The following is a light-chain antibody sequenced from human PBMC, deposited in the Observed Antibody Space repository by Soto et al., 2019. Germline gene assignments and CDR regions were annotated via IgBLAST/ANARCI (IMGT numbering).Light chain of an antibody. V-gene: IGKV3-15*01. CDR2: GAS. CDR1: QSVSSN. Sequence: EIVMTQSPATLSVSPGEGATLSCRASQSVSSNLTWYQQKPGQAPRLLIYGASTRATGVPARFSGSGSGTEFTLTISSLEPEDFAVYYCQQYGSSPWTFGQGTKVDIK. J-gene: IGKJ1*01. CDR3: QQYGSSPWT.